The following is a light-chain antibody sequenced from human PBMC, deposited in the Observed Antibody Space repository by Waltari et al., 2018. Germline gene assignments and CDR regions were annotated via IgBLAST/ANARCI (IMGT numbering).Light chain of an antibody. CDR1: QSVSSN. CDR3: QQYNNWPPMYT. CDR2: GAS. J-gene: IGKJ2*01. V-gene: IGKV3-15*01. Sequence: EIVMTQSPVTLSVSPGERATLSCRASQSVSSNLAWYQQKPGQAPRLLIHGASTRATGIPARFSGSGSGTDFTLTISSLQSEDFAVYYCQQYNNWPPMYTFGQGTKLEIK.